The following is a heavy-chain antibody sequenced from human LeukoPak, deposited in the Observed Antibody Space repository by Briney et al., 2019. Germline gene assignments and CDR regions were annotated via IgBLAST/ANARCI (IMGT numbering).Heavy chain of an antibody. J-gene: IGHJ4*02. Sequence: GGSLRLSCAASGFTFSSYAMSWVRQAPGKGLEWVPVISGSGGSTYYADSVRGRFTISRDNSKNTLYLQMNSLRAEDTAVYYCAKDRGYSGYDAFDYWGQGTLVTVSS. D-gene: IGHD5-12*01. CDR1: GFTFSSYA. V-gene: IGHV3-23*01. CDR3: AKDRGYSGYDAFDY. CDR2: ISGSGGST.